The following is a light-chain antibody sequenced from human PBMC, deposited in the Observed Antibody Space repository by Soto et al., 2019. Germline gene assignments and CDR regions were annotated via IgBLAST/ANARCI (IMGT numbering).Light chain of an antibody. J-gene: IGKJ1*01. CDR1: QSVSSSF. CDR2: GAS. Sequence: EIVLTQSPGTLSLSPGEGATLSCRASQSVSSSFLAWYQQKPGQAPRLLIYGASSRATGIPDRFSGSGSGTDFTLTISRLEPEDFAVYYCQQYGSSPETFGQGTKVEI. CDR3: QQYGSSPET. V-gene: IGKV3-20*01.